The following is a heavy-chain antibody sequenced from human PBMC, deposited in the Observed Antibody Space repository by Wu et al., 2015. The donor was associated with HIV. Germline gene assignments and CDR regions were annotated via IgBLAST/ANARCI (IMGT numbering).Heavy chain of an antibody. Sequence: QAQLVQFRAEVKKPGSSVKVTCKASGAGFTSYAVSWVRQAPGQGLEWMGGINPLFGTTKHAQRFQDRVKFTTGESKSTVYMELSSLKSEDTAVYYCARNTDSVATSLYSLGVWGQGTTVTVSS. CDR2: INPLFGTT. CDR1: GAGFTSYA. V-gene: IGHV1-69*05. CDR3: ARNTDSVATSLYSLGV. J-gene: IGHJ6*02. D-gene: IGHD5-12*01.